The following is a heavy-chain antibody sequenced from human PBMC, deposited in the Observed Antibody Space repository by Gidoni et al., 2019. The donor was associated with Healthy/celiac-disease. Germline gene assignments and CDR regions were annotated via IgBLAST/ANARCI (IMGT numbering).Heavy chain of an antibody. J-gene: IGHJ6*02. CDR1: GGSISSSSYY. CDR3: ASRKGRGGNDYYYGMDV. CDR2: IYYSGST. Sequence: QLQLQESGPGLVKPSETLSLTCTVSGGSISSSSYYWGWIRQPPGKGLEWIGSIYYSGSTYYNPSLKSRVTISVDTSKNQFSLKLSSVTAADTAVYYCASRKGRGGNDYYYGMDVWGQGTTVTVSS. V-gene: IGHV4-39*07. D-gene: IGHD2-15*01.